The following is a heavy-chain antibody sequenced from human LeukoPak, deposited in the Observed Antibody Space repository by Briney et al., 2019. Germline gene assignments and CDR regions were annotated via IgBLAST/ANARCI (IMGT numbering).Heavy chain of an antibody. V-gene: IGHV4-39*07. Sequence: SETLSLTCTVSGDSISSNNYYWAWIRQPPGKGLEWIGSIPYSGSTYYNPSIKSRVTMSVDTSKNQFSLKLSSVTAADTAVYYCARCKDYYVSGSYYKTFDYWGQGTLVTVSS. D-gene: IGHD3-10*01. J-gene: IGHJ4*02. CDR3: ARCKDYYVSGSYYKTFDY. CDR1: GDSISSNNYY. CDR2: IPYSGST.